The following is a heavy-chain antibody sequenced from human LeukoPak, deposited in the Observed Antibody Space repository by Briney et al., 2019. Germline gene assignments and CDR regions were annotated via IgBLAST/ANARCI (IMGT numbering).Heavy chain of an antibody. V-gene: IGHV3-48*03. D-gene: IGHD2-2*03. Sequence: PGGSLRLSCAASGFTFSSYEMNWVRQAPGEGLEWVSYISSSGNTIYYADSVKGRFTISRDNAKNSLYLQMNSLRAEDTAVYYCARTSGFFISTSCYNWFDPWGQGTLVTVSS. CDR1: GFTFSSYE. J-gene: IGHJ5*02. CDR3: ARTSGFFISTSCYNWFDP. CDR2: ISSSGNTI.